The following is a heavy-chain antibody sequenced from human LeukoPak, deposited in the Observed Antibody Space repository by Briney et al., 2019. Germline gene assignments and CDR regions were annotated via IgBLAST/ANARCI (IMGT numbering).Heavy chain of an antibody. Sequence: GGALRLSCAASGFTIGPYAMYWVRQGPGRGLEWVSVIKADGSGTFYADSVRGRFTTSRDNSKTSLYLQMNSLTSEDTALYYCATWAFYHNLDVWGQGTTVIVSS. J-gene: IGHJ6*02. V-gene: IGHV3-43*02. CDR1: GFTIGPYA. CDR3: ATWAFYHNLDV. D-gene: IGHD2/OR15-2a*01. CDR2: IKADGSGT.